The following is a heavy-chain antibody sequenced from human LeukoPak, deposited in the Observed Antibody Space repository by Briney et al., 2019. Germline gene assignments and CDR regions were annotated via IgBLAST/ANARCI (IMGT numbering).Heavy chain of an antibody. CDR1: GFTFSSYA. Sequence: GRSLRLSCAASGFTFSSYAMHWVRQAPGKGLEWVAVISYDGSNKYYADSVKGRFTISRDNSKNTLYLQMNSLRAEDTAVYYCARGSQDTAMVSSGLLDYWGQGTLVTVSS. D-gene: IGHD5-18*01. V-gene: IGHV3-30-3*01. CDR2: ISYDGSNK. J-gene: IGHJ4*02. CDR3: ARGSQDTAMVSSGLLDY.